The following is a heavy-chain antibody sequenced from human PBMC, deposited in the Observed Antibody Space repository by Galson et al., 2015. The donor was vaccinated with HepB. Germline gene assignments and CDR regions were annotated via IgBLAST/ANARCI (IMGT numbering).Heavy chain of an antibody. CDR1: GYSFTSYW. CDR2: IDPSDSYT. Sequence: QSGAEVKKPGESLRISCKGSGYSFTSYWISWVRQMPGKGLEWMGRIDPSDSYTNYSPSFQGHVTISVDKSISTAYLQWSSLKASATAMYYCARHLGAEFSAYDCYFDYWGQGTLVTVSS. J-gene: IGHJ4*02. CDR3: ARHLGAEFSAYDCYFDY. V-gene: IGHV5-10-1*01. D-gene: IGHD5-12*01.